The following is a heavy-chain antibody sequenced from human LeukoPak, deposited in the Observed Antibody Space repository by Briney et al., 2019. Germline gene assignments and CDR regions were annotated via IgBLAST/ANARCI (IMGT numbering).Heavy chain of an antibody. CDR3: AKDPSGYPVD. D-gene: IGHD5-12*01. CDR1: GFTFSSYS. CDR2: ISSSSSTI. V-gene: IGHV3-48*01. Sequence: PGGSLRLSCAASGFTFSSYSMNWVRQAPGKGLEWVSYISSSSSTIYYADSVKGRFTISRDNSKNTLYLQMNSLRAEDTAVYYCAKDPSGYPVDWGQGTLVTVSS. J-gene: IGHJ4*02.